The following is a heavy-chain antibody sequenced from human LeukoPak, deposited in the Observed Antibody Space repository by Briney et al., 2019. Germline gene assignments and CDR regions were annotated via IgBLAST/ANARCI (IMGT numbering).Heavy chain of an antibody. CDR3: ATVRYYYDSSGRFDY. CDR2: FDPEDGET. J-gene: IGHJ4*02. Sequence: ASVKVSCKVSGYTLTELSMHWVRQAPGKGLEWMGGFDPEDGETIYAQKFQGGVTMTEDTSTDTAYMELSSLRSEDTAVYYCATVRYYYDSSGRFDYWGQGTLVTVSS. CDR1: GYTLTELS. V-gene: IGHV1-24*01. D-gene: IGHD3-22*01.